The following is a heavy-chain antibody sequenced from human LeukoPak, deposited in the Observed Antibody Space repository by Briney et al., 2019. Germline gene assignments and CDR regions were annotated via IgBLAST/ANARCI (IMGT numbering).Heavy chain of an antibody. D-gene: IGHD3-10*01. CDR3: ARKLFQFDY. CDR2: ISSSSSYT. V-gene: IGHV3-11*03. CDR1: GFTFSDYY. Sequence: PGGSLGLSCAASGFTFSDYYMSWIRQAPGKGLEWVSYISSSSSYTNYANSVKGRFTISRDNAKNSLYLQMNSLRAEDTAVYYCARKLFQFDYWCQGNLVTVSS. J-gene: IGHJ4*02.